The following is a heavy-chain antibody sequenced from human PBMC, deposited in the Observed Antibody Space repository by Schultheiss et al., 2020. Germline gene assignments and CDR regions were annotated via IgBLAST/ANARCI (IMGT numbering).Heavy chain of an antibody. D-gene: IGHD3-10*01. V-gene: IGHV3-30-3*01. Sequence: GGSLRLSCAASGFTFSSYAMHWVRQAPGKGLEWVAVISYDGSNKYYADSVKGRFTISRDNAKNSLYLQMNSLRAEDTAVYYCASSESFYGSGSGGMDVWGQGTTVTVSS. J-gene: IGHJ6*02. CDR1: GFTFSSYA. CDR2: ISYDGSNK. CDR3: ASSESFYGSGSGGMDV.